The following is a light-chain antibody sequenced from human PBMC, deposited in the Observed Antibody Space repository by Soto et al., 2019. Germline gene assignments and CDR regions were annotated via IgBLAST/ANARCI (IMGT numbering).Light chain of an antibody. CDR2: GAS. J-gene: IGKJ5*01. Sequence: IVMTQSPDTLSVSPGERATLSCRASQSITEKVVWYQQKSGQAPRLLIYGASSRATGIPDRFSGGGSGTDFTLTISRLEPEDFAVYYCQQYGSSPTFGEGTRLEIK. V-gene: IGKV3-20*01. CDR1: QSITEK. CDR3: QQYGSSPT.